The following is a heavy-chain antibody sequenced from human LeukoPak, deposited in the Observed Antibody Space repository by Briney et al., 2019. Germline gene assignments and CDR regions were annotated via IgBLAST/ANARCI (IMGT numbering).Heavy chain of an antibody. CDR2: INHSGST. V-gene: IGHV4-34*01. J-gene: IGHJ3*02. CDR1: GGSFSGYY. CDR3: ARESGRPGRRSYDFWSGYSKIDAFDI. Sequence: SETLSLTCAVYGGSFSGYYWSWIRQPPGKGLEWIGEINHSGSTNYNPSLKSRVTISVDTSKNQFSLKLSSVTAVDTAVYYCARESGRPGRRSYDFWSGYSKIDAFDIWGQGTMVTVSS. D-gene: IGHD3-3*01.